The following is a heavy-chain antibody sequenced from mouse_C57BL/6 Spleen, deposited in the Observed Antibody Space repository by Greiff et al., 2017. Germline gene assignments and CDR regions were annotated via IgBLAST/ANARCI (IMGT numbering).Heavy chain of an antibody. V-gene: IGHV8-8*01. CDR1: GFSLSTFGMG. J-gene: IGHJ2*01. D-gene: IGHD3-2*02. CDR3: ARIETAQAASGYFDY. CDR2: IWWDDDK. Sequence: QVTLKESGPGILQPSQTLSLTCSFSGFSLSTFGMGVGWIRQPSGKGLEWLAHIWWDDDKYYNPALKSRLTISKDTSKNQVFLKIANVDTADTATYSCARIETAQAASGYFDYWGQGTTLTVSS.